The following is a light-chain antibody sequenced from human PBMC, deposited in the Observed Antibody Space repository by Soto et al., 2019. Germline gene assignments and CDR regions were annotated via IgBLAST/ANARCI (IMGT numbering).Light chain of an antibody. V-gene: IGKV1-9*01. CDR1: QDIAIY. J-gene: IGKJ5*01. CDR3: QQYNSYPIT. Sequence: IQLTQSPSSLSASVGDRVTITCRASQDIAIYLAWYQQKPGEAPKLLIYAASTLYGGVPSRFSGSGSGTDFTLTISSLQPEDFATYYCQQYNSYPITFGQGTRLEIK. CDR2: AAS.